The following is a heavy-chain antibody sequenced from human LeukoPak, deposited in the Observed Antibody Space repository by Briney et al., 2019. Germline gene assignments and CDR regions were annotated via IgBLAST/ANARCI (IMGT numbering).Heavy chain of an antibody. D-gene: IGHD6-25*01. V-gene: IGHV3-20*04. CDR3: ARDLRRLPYYFDY. CDR1: GFTFGNYG. CDR2: INWNGGST. J-gene: IGHJ4*02. Sequence: GGSLRLSCAASGFTFGNYGMSWVRQAPGEGLEWVSGINWNGGSTGYADSVKGRFTISRDNAKNSLYLQMNSLRAEDTAVYYCARDLRRLPYYFDYWGQGTLVTVSS.